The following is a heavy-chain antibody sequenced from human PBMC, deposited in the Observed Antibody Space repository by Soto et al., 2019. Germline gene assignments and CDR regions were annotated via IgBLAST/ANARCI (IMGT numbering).Heavy chain of an antibody. CDR3: ARPHHDYGELDY. Sequence: GGSLRLSCAASGFTFRSYGMHWVRQAPGKGLEWVAVIWNDGSNKYYADSVKGRFTISRDDSKNTVYLQMNSLRVEDTAVYYCARPHHDYGELDYWGQGTLVTVSS. V-gene: IGHV3-33*01. CDR2: IWNDGSNK. D-gene: IGHD4-17*01. J-gene: IGHJ4*02. CDR1: GFTFRSYG.